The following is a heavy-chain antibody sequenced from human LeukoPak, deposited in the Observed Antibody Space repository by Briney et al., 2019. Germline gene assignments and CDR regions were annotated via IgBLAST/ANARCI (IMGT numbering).Heavy chain of an antibody. D-gene: IGHD3/OR15-3a*01. V-gene: IGHV3-64D*09. CDR1: GFTFSGYA. J-gene: IGHJ4*02. Sequence: SGGSLRLSCSASGFTFSGYAMHWVRQAPGKGLEYVSAISSNGGNTHYTDSVKGRFTISRDNFNSMLYLQMSSLRAEDTAVYYCVKDHGYKLAWYVGGLDYWGRGALVTVSS. CDR3: VKDHGYKLAWYVGGLDY. CDR2: ISSNGGNT.